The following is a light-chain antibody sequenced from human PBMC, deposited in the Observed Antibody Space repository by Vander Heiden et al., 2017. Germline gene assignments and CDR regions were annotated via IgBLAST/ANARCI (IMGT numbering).Light chain of an antibody. CDR2: KAS. CDR3: QQDNGYFRT. Sequence: DIQMTQSPSTLSASVGDRVTITCRASQSISDRLAWYQQKPGKAPNLLIYKASSLESGVPSRFSGSGSGTEFTLTISSLQPDDFATYYCQQDNGYFRTFGQGTKVEIK. CDR1: QSISDR. V-gene: IGKV1-5*03. J-gene: IGKJ1*01.